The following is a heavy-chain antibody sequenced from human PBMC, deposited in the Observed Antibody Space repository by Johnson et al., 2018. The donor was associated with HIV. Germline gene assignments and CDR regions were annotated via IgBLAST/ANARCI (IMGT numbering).Heavy chain of an antibody. CDR2: ISYDGGTE. V-gene: IGHV3-30*18. CDR1: GFIFHNYA. CDR3: AKAYCPGCDGFDI. Sequence: QVQLVESGGGVVQPGTSLRLSCTASGFIFHNYAMHWVRQAPGKGLEWVAFISYDGGTESYADSVKGRFTVSRDNSKNTLYLQMDSLRTEDTGVYYCAKAYCPGCDGFDIWGQGTMVTVSS. J-gene: IGHJ3*02. D-gene: IGHD2-21*01.